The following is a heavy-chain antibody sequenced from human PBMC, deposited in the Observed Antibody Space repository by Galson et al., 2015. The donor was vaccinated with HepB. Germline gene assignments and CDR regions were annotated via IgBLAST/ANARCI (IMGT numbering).Heavy chain of an antibody. CDR3: ARDGSWFGELTNYYMDV. D-gene: IGHD3-10*01. CDR2: IRYDGNNK. CDR1: GFTFSSYG. V-gene: IGHV3-33*01. Sequence: FLRLSCAASGFTFSSYGMHWVRPAPGKGLEWITIIRYDGNNKYYADSVKGRFSISRDNSKNTLYLQMNSLRTEDTAVYYCARDGSWFGELTNYYMDVWGKGTTVTVSS. J-gene: IGHJ6*03.